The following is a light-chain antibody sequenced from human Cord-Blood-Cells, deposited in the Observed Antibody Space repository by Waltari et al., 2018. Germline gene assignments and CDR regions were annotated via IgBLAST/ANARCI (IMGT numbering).Light chain of an antibody. Sequence: EIVMTQSPATLSVSPGERATLSCRASQSVSTNLAWYQQKPGQAPRLLIYGASTRSTGIPARFSGSGSGRDVTLTISSLQSEDFAVYYCQQYNNWPWTFGQGTKVEIK. CDR2: GAS. V-gene: IGKV3-15*01. CDR3: QQYNNWPWT. J-gene: IGKJ1*01. CDR1: QSVSTN.